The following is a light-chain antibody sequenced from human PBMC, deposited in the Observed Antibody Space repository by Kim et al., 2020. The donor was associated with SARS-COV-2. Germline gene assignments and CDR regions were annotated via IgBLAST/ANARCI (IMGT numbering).Light chain of an antibody. CDR1: SRRSYY. V-gene: IGLV3-19*01. CDR2: GKN. CDR3: NSRDSSANWV. Sequence: VALGQTVRITCQGDSRRSYYASWFQQKPGQAPVLVIYGKNNRPSGIPDRFSGSRSGNTASLTITGAQAEDEADYYCNSRDSSANWVFGGGTQLTVL. J-gene: IGLJ3*02.